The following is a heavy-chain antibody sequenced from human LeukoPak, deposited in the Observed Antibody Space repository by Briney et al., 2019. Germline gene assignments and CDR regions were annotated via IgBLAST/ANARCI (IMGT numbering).Heavy chain of an antibody. V-gene: IGHV3-30*18. Sequence: PGGSLRLSCAASGFTFSSYGMHWVRQAPGKGLEWVAVISYDGSNKYYADSVKGRFTISRDNSKNTLYLQINSLRAEDTAVYYCAKDRFRTMVRGVLYYFDYWGQGTLVTVSS. CDR1: GFTFSSYG. D-gene: IGHD3-10*01. CDR3: AKDRFRTMVRGVLYYFDY. J-gene: IGHJ4*02. CDR2: ISYDGSNK.